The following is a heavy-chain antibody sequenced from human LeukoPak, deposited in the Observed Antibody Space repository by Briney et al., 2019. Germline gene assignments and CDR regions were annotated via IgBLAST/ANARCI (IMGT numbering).Heavy chain of an antibody. CDR1: GGSISSSSYY. J-gene: IGHJ4*02. CDR2: MYFSGDT. D-gene: IGHD4-17*01. V-gene: IGHV4-39*07. CDR3: AREYGKIDPTFDY. Sequence: SETLPLTCTVSGGSISSSSYYWGWVRQPPGKGLEWIGSMYFSGDTYYNPSLKSRVTISIDTSKNQFSLRLSSVTAADTAIYYCAREYGKIDPTFDYWGQGTLVTVSS.